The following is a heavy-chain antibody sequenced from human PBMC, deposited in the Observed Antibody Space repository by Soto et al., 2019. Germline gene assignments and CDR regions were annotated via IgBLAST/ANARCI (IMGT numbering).Heavy chain of an antibody. Sequence: SETLCLTCTVAGGSISSYYWSLIRQTTGKGLEWIGYIYYSGSTNYNPSLKSRVTISVDTPKNQFSLKLSSVTAADTAVYYCARGQVVAAQHWGQGTLVTVSS. CDR2: IYYSGST. V-gene: IGHV4-59*12. CDR3: ARGQVVAAQH. CDR1: GGSISSYY. J-gene: IGHJ4*02. D-gene: IGHD2-15*01.